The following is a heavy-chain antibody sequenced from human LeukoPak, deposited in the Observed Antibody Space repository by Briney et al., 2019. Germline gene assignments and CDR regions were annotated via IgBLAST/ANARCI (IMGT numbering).Heavy chain of an antibody. J-gene: IGHJ4*02. V-gene: IGHV3-74*01. Sequence: PGGSLRLPCAASGFTFSNYWMHWVRQAPGKGLVWVSRINSDGSSTFYADSVKGRFTISRDNAKNTLYLQMNSLRAEDTAVYYCARDRGYSYIDYWGQGTLVTVSS. CDR3: ARDRGYSYIDY. CDR1: GFTFSNYW. CDR2: INSDGSST. D-gene: IGHD5-18*01.